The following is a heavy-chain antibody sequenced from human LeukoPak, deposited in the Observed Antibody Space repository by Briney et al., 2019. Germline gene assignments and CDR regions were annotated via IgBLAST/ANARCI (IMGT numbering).Heavy chain of an antibody. D-gene: IGHD5-18*01. CDR2: ISGSGGST. J-gene: IGHJ6*03. Sequence: GGSLRLSCAASGFTFSSYAMSWVRQAPGKGLEWVSAISGSGGSTYYADSVKGRFTISRDNSKNTLYLQMNSLRAVDTAVYYCTKGGGYSYGYRYYMDVWGKGTTVTVSS. V-gene: IGHV3-23*01. CDR3: TKGGGYSYGYRYYMDV. CDR1: GFTFSSYA.